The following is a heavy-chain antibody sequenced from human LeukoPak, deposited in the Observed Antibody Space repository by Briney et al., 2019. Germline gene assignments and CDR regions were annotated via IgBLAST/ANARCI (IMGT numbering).Heavy chain of an antibody. CDR3: VRRGYSLGYGMDV. D-gene: IGHD2-15*01. CDR1: GFTFSYYW. Sequence: PGGSLRLSCAASGFTFSYYWMHWVRQAPGKGLVWVSRINSDGSSTSYADSVEGRFTISRDNAKNSLYLQMNSLRAEDTAVYYCVRRGYSLGYGMDVWGQGTTVTVSS. CDR2: INSDGSST. J-gene: IGHJ6*02. V-gene: IGHV3-74*01.